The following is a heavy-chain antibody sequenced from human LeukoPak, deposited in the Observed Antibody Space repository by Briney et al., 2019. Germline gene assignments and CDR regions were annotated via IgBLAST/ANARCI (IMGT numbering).Heavy chain of an antibody. Sequence: PSETLSLTCTVSGYSISSGYYWAWIRQPPGKGLEWIGSIYHSGSTYYNPSLKSRVTISVDTSKNQFSLKLSSVTAADTAVYYCARRTTIFGVVTKYYFDYWGQGTLVTVSS. D-gene: IGHD3-3*01. CDR1: GYSISSGYY. CDR3: ARRTTIFGVVTKYYFDY. J-gene: IGHJ4*02. CDR2: IYHSGST. V-gene: IGHV4-38-2*02.